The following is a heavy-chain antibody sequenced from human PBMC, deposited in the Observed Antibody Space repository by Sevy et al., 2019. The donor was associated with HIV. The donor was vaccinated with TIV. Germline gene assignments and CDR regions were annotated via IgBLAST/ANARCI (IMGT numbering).Heavy chain of an antibody. V-gene: IGHV3-23*01. Sequence: GGSLRLSCAASGFTFSSYAMSWVRQAPGKGLEWVSAISGSGGSTYYADSVKGRFTISRDNSTKTLYLQMNSLRAEDTAVYYCAKDGKPVLLWFGESEGVRGTDYYYYMDVWGKGTTVTVSS. CDR2: ISGSGGST. J-gene: IGHJ6*03. CDR3: AKDGKPVLLWFGESEGVRGTDYYYYMDV. D-gene: IGHD3-10*01. CDR1: GFTFSSYA.